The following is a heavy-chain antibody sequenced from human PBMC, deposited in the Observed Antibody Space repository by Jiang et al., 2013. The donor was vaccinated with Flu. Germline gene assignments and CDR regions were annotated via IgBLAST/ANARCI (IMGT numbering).Heavy chain of an antibody. CDR2: ISSSSSTI. D-gene: IGHD6-13*01. Sequence: VQLLESGGGLVQPGGSLRLSCAASGFTFSSYSMNWVRQAPGKGLEWVSYISSSSSTIHYVDSVKGRFTISRDNAKNSLYLQMNSLRAEDTAVYYCARDWGSIAAAGYYYYYGMDVWGQGTTVTVSS. CDR1: GFTFSSYS. J-gene: IGHJ6*02. CDR3: ARDWGSIAAAGYYYYYGMDV. V-gene: IGHV3-48*01.